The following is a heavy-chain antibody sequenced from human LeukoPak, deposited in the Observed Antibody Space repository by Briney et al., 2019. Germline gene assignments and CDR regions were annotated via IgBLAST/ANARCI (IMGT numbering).Heavy chain of an antibody. D-gene: IGHD6-6*01. CDR1: GFTFSDYY. CDR2: ISSSGSTI. Sequence: GGSLRLSCAASGFTFSDYYMSWIRQAPGKGLEWVSYISSSGSTIYYADSVKGRFTISRDNAKNSLYLQMNSLRAEDTAVYYYARTQGSIAARYFDYWGQGTLVTVSS. V-gene: IGHV3-11*01. CDR3: ARTQGSIAARYFDY. J-gene: IGHJ4*02.